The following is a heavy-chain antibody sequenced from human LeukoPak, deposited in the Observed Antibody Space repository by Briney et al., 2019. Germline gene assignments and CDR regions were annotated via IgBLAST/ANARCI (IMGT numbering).Heavy chain of an antibody. CDR1: GFTFSNYG. D-gene: IGHD3-10*01. Sequence: GGSLRLSCAASGFTFSNYGMHWVRQTPGKGLEWVTFIQFDESDKSYADSVKGRFIISRDNSKNTLYLQMNSLRPEDTAVYYCAKESKGSESSFDLWGQGTMVTVSS. CDR3: AKESKGSESSFDL. V-gene: IGHV3-30*02. J-gene: IGHJ3*01. CDR2: IQFDESDK.